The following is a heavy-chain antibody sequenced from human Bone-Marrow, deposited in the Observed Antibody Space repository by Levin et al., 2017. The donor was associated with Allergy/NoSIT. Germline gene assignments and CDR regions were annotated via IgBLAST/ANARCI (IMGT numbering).Heavy chain of an antibody. J-gene: IGHJ3*02. CDR3: AREGYYGSGSYLGPSRELAAFDI. D-gene: IGHD3-10*01. CDR1: GFTFSSYG. Sequence: GGSLRLSCAASGFTFSSYGMHWVRQAPGKGLEWVAVIWYDGSNKYYADSVKGRFTISRDNSKNTLYLQMNSLRAEDTAVYYCAREGYYGSGSYLGPSRELAAFDIWGQGTMVTVSS. CDR2: IWYDGSNK. V-gene: IGHV3-33*01.